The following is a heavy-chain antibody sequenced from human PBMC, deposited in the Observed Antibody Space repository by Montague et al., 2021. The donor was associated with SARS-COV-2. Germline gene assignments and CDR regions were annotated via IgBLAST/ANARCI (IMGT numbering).Heavy chain of an antibody. D-gene: IGHD1-26*01. J-gene: IGHJ4*02. Sequence: SETLSLTCTVSGDSVSHDFWTWIWQPPGKGLEWIGYVYYSRSSSYNPSLTGRVSIAVDTSKNQYSLSLSTVTAADTAIYYCVRDPAPSGSGTFYDYWGQGTLVAVSS. CDR3: VRDPAPSGSGTFYDY. CDR2: VYYSRSS. CDR1: GDSVSHDF. V-gene: IGHV4-59*02.